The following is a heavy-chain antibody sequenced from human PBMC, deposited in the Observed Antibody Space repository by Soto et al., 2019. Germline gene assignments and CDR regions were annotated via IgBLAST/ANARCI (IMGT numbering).Heavy chain of an antibody. Sequence: GGSLRLSCAASGFTFSSYAMSWVRQAPGEGLEWVSGISGSGGSTYYADSVKGRFTISRDNSKNTLYLQMNSLKAEDTAVYYCAKSSVPGSSWSANFDYWGQGTRVTVS. CDR3: AKSSVPGSSWSANFDY. D-gene: IGHD6-13*01. CDR1: GFTFSSYA. J-gene: IGHJ4*02. CDR2: ISGSGGST. V-gene: IGHV3-23*01.